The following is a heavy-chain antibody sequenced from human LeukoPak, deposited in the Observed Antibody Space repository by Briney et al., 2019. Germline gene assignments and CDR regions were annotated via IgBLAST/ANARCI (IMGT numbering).Heavy chain of an antibody. V-gene: IGHV4-59*08. CDR2: IYYSEST. D-gene: IGHD3-10*01. Sequence: SETLSLTCTGSGGSISSYYWSWIRQPPGKGLEWIGYIYYSESTNYNPSLKSRVTISVDTSKNQFSLKLSSVTAADTAVYYCATTRREDGSGSFDYWGQGTLVTVSS. J-gene: IGHJ4*02. CDR1: GGSISSYY. CDR3: ATTRREDGSGSFDY.